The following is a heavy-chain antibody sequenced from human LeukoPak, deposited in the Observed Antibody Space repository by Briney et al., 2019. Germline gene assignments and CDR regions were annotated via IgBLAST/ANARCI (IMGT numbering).Heavy chain of an antibody. J-gene: IGHJ4*02. CDR3: ATSLYSSSRRFDY. D-gene: IGHD6-6*01. CDR1: GYTLTELS. Sequence: ASVKVSCKVSGYTLTELSTHWVRQAPGKGLEWMGGFDPEDGETIYAQKFQGRVTMTEDTSTDTAYMELSSLRSEDTAVYYCATSLYSSSRRFDYWGQGTLVTVSS. CDR2: FDPEDGET. V-gene: IGHV1-24*01.